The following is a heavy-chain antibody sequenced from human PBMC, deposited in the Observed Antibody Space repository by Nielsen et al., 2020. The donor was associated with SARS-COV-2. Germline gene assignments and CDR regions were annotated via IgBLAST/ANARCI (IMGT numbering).Heavy chain of an antibody. V-gene: IGHV7-4-1*02. Sequence: ASVKVSCKASGYTFTSYAMNWVRQAPGQGLEWMGWINTNTGNPTYALGFTGRFVFSLDTSVSTAYLQISSLKAEDTAVYYCARLGVNAMALHHRLFDYWGQGTLVTVSS. CDR2: INTNTGNP. CDR3: ARLGVNAMALHHRLFDY. CDR1: GYTFTSYA. J-gene: IGHJ4*02. D-gene: IGHD3-16*01.